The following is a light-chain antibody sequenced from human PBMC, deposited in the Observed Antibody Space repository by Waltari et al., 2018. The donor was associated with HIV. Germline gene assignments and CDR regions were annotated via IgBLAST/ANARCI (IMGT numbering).Light chain of an antibody. CDR2: DNH. Sequence: QSVLTQPPAVSAAPGQKVTSSCSGTTSNIGNNFVCWYQKLPGTAPKLLIFDNHKRPSGVSDRFSASKSATSATLDITGLHTGDEAEYYCGTWDTSLNAGVFGGGTKVSVL. J-gene: IGLJ2*01. CDR1: TSNIGNNF. V-gene: IGLV1-51*01. CDR3: GTWDTSLNAGV.